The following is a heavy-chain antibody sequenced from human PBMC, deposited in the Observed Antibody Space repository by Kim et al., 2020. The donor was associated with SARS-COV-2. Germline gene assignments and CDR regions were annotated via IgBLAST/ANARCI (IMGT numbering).Heavy chain of an antibody. D-gene: IGHD3-10*01. CDR3: ARGQKKPFGELLYQNWFDP. Sequence: ASVKVSCKASGYTFTSYDINWVRQATGQGLEWMGWMNPNSGNTGYAQKFQGRVTMTRNTSISTAYMELSSLRSEDTAVYYCARGQKKPFGELLYQNWFDPWGQGTLVTVSS. V-gene: IGHV1-8*01. J-gene: IGHJ5*02. CDR1: GYTFTSYD. CDR2: MNPNSGNT.